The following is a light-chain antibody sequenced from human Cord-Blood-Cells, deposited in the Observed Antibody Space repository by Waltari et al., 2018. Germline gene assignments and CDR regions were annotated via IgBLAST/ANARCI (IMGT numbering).Light chain of an antibody. Sequence: DIQMTQSLSSLSASAGDRVTITCRASQSISSYLNWYQQKPGKAPKLRIYAASSLQSGVPSRYSCSGSGTDFTRTISSLQPEDFAACYCQQSYSTRQTFGGGTKVEIK. CDR3: QQSYSTRQT. V-gene: IGKV1-39*01. CDR2: AAS. CDR1: QSISSY. J-gene: IGKJ4*01.